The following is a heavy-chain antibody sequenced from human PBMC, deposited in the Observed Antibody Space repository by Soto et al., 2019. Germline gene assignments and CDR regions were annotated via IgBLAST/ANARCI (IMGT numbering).Heavy chain of an antibody. CDR3: ARPRTVATTKGYDY. D-gene: IGHD6-25*01. J-gene: IGHJ4*02. CDR2: IIPIFGTI. Sequence: QVQLVQSGAEVKKPGSSVKVSCKASGGTFSNYPFTWVRQAPGQGLEWMGGIIPIFGTITYAQKFQGRVTISADESTSTAYTEMSSLTSEDTAVYYCARPRTVATTKGYDYWGQGTLVTVSS. V-gene: IGHV1-69*01. CDR1: GGTFSNYP.